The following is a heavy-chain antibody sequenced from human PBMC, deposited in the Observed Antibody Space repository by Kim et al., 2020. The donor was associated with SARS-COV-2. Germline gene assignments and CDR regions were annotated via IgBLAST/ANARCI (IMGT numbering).Heavy chain of an antibody. CDR2: IIPIFGTA. CDR1: GGTFSSYA. CDR3: ARPDGSAVAGSYPFDI. Sequence: SVKVSCKASGGTFSSYAISWVRQAPGQGLEWMGGIIPIFGTANYAQKFQGRVTITADESTSTAYMELSSLRSEDTAVYYCARPDGSAVAGSYPFDIWGQGTMVTVSS. D-gene: IGHD6-19*01. J-gene: IGHJ3*02. V-gene: IGHV1-69*13.